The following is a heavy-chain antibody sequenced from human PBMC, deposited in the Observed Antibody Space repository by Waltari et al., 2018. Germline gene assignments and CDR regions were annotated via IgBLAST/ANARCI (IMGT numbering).Heavy chain of an antibody. CDR1: GFTYSSYW. Sequence: EVHLVESGGGLVQPGGSLRLSCAASGFTYSSYWMSWVRQAPGKGLEWVANIKQDGSEKYYVDSVKGRFTISRDNAKNSLYLQMNSLRAEDTAVYYCARVLESYYYGSGRSQDAFDIWGQGTMVTVSS. V-gene: IGHV3-7*01. CDR3: ARVLESYYYGSGRSQDAFDI. D-gene: IGHD3-10*01. CDR2: IKQDGSEK. J-gene: IGHJ3*02.